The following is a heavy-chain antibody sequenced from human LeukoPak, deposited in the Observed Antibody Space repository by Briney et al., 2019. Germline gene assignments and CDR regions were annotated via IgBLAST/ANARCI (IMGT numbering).Heavy chain of an antibody. CDR2: IHTSGTT. D-gene: IGHD3-16*01. V-gene: IGHV4-4*07. J-gene: IGHJ5*02. Sequence: SETLSLTCTVSGGSMRSYYWSFIRQPARKGLEWIGRIHTSGTTYYNASLKSRVTMSVDMSKNQFSLRLTSVTAADTAVYYCARGDFYDGGGRNWFDPWGQGTLVTASS. CDR1: GGSMRSYY. CDR3: ARGDFYDGGGRNWFDP.